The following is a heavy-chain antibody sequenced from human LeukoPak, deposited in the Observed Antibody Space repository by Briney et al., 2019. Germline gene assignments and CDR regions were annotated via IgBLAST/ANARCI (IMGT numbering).Heavy chain of an antibody. CDR1: GFTFSRFW. V-gene: IGHV3-15*01. Sequence: GGSLRLSCAASGFTFSRFWMSWVRQAPGKGLEWVGRIKSKTDGGTTDYAAPVKGRFTISRDDSKNTLYLQMNSLKTEDTAVYYCTKTRYYYDSSGYSQVDDWGQGTLVTVSS. CDR3: TKTRYYYDSSGYSQVDD. D-gene: IGHD3-22*01. J-gene: IGHJ4*02. CDR2: IKSKTDGGTT.